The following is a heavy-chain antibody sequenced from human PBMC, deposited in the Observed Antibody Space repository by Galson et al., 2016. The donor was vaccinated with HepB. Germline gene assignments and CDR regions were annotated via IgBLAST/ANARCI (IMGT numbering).Heavy chain of an antibody. CDR2: TFYRSKWYS. D-gene: IGHD6-13*01. CDR3: ARDGASAGARMLVY. CDR1: GDSVSSNSAA. V-gene: IGHV6-1*01. Sequence: CAISGDSVSSNSAARSWIRQSPSRGLEWLGRTFYRSKWYSEYSASVKSRITFNADTSKNQFSLQLSSVTPEDTGVYYCARDGASAGARMLVYWGQGVLVTVSS. J-gene: IGHJ4*02.